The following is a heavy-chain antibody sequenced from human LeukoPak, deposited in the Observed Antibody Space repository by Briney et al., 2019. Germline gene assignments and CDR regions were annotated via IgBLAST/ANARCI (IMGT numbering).Heavy chain of an antibody. CDR3: ARGKVEAGRSTLDY. CDR2: LNGDESTT. D-gene: IGHD6-19*01. J-gene: IGHJ4*02. V-gene: IGHV3-74*01. Sequence: GGSLRLSCTVSGFTVNSYYMNWVRQAPGKGLVWVSRLNGDESTTAYADSVKGRFTISRDNARNTLYLQMKSLRAEDTAVYCCARGKVEAGRSTLDYWGRGTLVTVSS. CDR1: GFTVNSYY.